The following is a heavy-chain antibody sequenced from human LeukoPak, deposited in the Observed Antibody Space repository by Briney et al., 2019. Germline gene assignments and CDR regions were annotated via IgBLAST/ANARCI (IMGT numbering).Heavy chain of an antibody. CDR1: GGSISSRTYY. D-gene: IGHD6-13*01. J-gene: IGHJ4*02. V-gene: IGHV4-39*01. Sequence: SETLSLTCTVSGGSISSRTYYWGWIRQPPGKGLEWIGSVYYSGNTYYNASLKSRVTISVDTSKNQFSLNLSSVTAADTAVYYCARHSGGGSSWQGLDYWGQGTLVTVSS. CDR2: VYYSGNT. CDR3: ARHSGGGSSWQGLDY.